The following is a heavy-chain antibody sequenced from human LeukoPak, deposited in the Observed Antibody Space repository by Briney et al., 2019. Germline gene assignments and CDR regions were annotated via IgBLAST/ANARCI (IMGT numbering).Heavy chain of an antibody. J-gene: IGHJ6*03. CDR3: ARGFLRSPGWKRYYYYYYYMDV. V-gene: IGHV4-34*01. Sequence: PSETLSLTCAVYGGSFSGYYWSWIRQPPGKGLEWIGEINHSGSTNYNPSLKSRVTISVDTSKNQFSLKLSSVTAADTAVYYCARGFLRSPGWKRYYYYYYYMDVWGKGTTVTVSS. D-gene: IGHD4-17*01. CDR1: GGSFSGYY. CDR2: INHSGST.